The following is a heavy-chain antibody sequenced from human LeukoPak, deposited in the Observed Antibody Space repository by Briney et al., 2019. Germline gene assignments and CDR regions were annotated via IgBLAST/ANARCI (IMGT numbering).Heavy chain of an antibody. Sequence: GGSLRLSCAASGLTFSSHAMTWVRQAPGKGLEWVANINQDVSERNYVDSVKGRFTISRDNAKNSLYLQMNSLRAEDTAVYYCARDRGYSTFDFWGQGTMVTVSS. D-gene: IGHD5-18*01. CDR2: INQDVSER. CDR3: ARDRGYSTFDF. CDR1: GLTFSSHA. V-gene: IGHV3-7*05. J-gene: IGHJ3*01.